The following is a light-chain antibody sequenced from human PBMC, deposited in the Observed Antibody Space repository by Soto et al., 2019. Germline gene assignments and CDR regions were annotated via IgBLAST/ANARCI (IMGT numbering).Light chain of an antibody. J-gene: IGKJ2*01. CDR2: GTS. Sequence: EIVLTQSPGTLSLSPGERATLSCRASQSVSSSYLAWYQQKPGQAPRLLIYGTSISATGIPDRFSGSGSGTDFTLTISRLEPEDFSVFYCQQYGSWYTFGQGTQLEIK. CDR1: QSVSSSY. V-gene: IGKV3-20*01. CDR3: QQYGSWYT.